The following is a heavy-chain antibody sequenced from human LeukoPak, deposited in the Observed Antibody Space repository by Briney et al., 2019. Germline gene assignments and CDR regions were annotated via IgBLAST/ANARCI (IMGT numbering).Heavy chain of an antibody. V-gene: IGHV3-23*01. Sequence: GGSLRLSCAASGFTFSSYAMSWVRQGPGKGLEWVSAISGSGGSTYYADSVKGRFTISRDNSKNTLYLQMNSLRAEDPAVYYAAKRGVGSGSYPTYYFDYWGQGTLVTVSS. CDR2: ISGSGGST. CDR1: GFTFSSYA. J-gene: IGHJ4*02. D-gene: IGHD1-26*01. CDR3: AKRGVGSGSYPTYYFDY.